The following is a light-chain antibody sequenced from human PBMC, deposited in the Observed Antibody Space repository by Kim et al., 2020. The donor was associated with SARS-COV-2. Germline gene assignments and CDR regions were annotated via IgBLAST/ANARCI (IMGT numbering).Light chain of an antibody. Sequence: DIQMTQSPSSLSASVGARITITCRASQNIINYLNWYHQQPGKAPRLLIYAASRLHSGVPSRFSGGGSGTEFTLTISSLQAEDFGTYFCQESHSVPPKSFGQGTKVDIK. CDR3: QESHSVPPKS. CDR2: AAS. CDR1: QNIINY. J-gene: IGKJ2*01. V-gene: IGKV1-39*01.